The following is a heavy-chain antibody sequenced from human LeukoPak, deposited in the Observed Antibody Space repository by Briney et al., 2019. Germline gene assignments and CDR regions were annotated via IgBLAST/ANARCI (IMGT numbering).Heavy chain of an antibody. V-gene: IGHV4-34*01. Sequence: SETLSLTCAVYGESFSGYYWSWIRQPPGKGLEWIGEINHSGSTNYNPSLKSRVTISVDTSKNQFSLKLSSVTAADTAVYYCARGQRGPNFDYWGQGTLVTVSS. CDR2: INHSGST. J-gene: IGHJ4*02. CDR1: GESFSGYY. D-gene: IGHD3-16*01. CDR3: ARGQRGPNFDY.